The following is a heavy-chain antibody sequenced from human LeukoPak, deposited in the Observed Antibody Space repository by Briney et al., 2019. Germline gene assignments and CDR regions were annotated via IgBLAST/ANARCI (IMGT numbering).Heavy chain of an antibody. CDR3: ARLYLPATRFDY. J-gene: IGHJ4*02. CDR1: GFTFSTYA. D-gene: IGHD5-24*01. V-gene: IGHV4-38-2*01. Sequence: GSLRLSCAASGFTFSTYAMSWVRQAPGKGLEWIGSIYHSGRTFYSPSLKSRVTISVDTSKNQFSLKLTSVTAADTAVYYCARLYLPATRFDYWGQGTLVTVSS. CDR2: IYHSGRT.